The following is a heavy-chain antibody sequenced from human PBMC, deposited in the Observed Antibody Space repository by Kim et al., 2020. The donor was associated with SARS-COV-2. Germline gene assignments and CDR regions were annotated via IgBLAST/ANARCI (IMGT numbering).Heavy chain of an antibody. D-gene: IGHD1-26*01. CDR3: ARLRVGAADFDP. J-gene: IGHJ5*02. V-gene: IGHV4-39*01. CDR1: GGSISSSSYY. CDR2: IYYSGST. Sequence: SETLSLTCTVSGGSISSSSYYWGWIRQPPGKGLEWIGSIYYSGSTYYNPSLKSRVTISVDTSKNQFSLKLSSVTAADTAVYYCARLRVGAADFDPWGQGTLVTVSS.